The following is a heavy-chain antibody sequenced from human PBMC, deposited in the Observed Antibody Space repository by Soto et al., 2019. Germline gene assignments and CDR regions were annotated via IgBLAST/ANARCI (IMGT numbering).Heavy chain of an antibody. J-gene: IGHJ4*02. CDR2: MNPNSGNT. CDR3: ARERSSGWYVDY. D-gene: IGHD6-19*01. V-gene: IGHV1-8*01. Sequence: QVQRVQSGAEVKKPGASVKVSCKASGYTFTSYDMNWVRQATGQGLEWMGWMNPNSGNTGYAQKFQGRVTMTRNTSISTAYMELSSLRSEDTAVYYCARERSSGWYVDYWGQGTLVTVSS. CDR1: GYTFTSYD.